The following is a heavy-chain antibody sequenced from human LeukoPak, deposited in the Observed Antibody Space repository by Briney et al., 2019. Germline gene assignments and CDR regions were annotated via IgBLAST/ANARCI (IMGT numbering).Heavy chain of an antibody. CDR1: GYSISSGYY. CDR3: ARRRGSGSYYTHYYYYYMDV. J-gene: IGHJ6*03. V-gene: IGHV4-38-2*02. Sequence: SETLSLTCTVSGYSISSGYYWGWIRQPPGKGLEWIGSIYHSGSTYYNPSLKSRVTISVDTSKNQFSLKLSSVTAADTAVYYCARRRGSGSYYTHYYYYYMDVWGKGTTVTVSS. D-gene: IGHD3-10*01. CDR2: IYHSGST.